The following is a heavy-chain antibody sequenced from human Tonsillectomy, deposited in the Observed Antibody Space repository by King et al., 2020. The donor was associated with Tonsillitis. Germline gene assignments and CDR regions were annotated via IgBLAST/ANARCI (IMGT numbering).Heavy chain of an antibody. J-gene: IGHJ6*02. CDR1: GFTFSSYA. D-gene: IGHD3-16*02. V-gene: IGHV3-23*04. Sequence: VQLVESGGHLVQPGGSLRLSCAASGFTFSSYAMTWVRQAPGKGLEWVSGISYTGGGTYYTDSVKGRFTISRDNSKNTLFLQMNSLRAEDTAIYYCAKPDTVLSDAMDVWGQGTTVTVSS. CDR3: AKPDTVLSDAMDV. CDR2: ISYTGGGT.